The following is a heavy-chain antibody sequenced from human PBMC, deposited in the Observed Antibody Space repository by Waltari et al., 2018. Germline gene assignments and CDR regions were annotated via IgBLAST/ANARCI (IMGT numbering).Heavy chain of an antibody. CDR1: AFTASNPY. Sequence: EVQLVESRGGLVQPGGSLRLSCQASAFTASNPYMSWVRQAPGKGLEWVSVFYSGGSAYYADSLKGRFTLSRDNSKNTVYLQMKSLRVEDTAVYYCARVTHSNPAYFDLWGRGTLVTVSS. V-gene: IGHV3-66*01. D-gene: IGHD4-4*01. J-gene: IGHJ2*01. CDR2: FYSGGSA. CDR3: ARVTHSNPAYFDL.